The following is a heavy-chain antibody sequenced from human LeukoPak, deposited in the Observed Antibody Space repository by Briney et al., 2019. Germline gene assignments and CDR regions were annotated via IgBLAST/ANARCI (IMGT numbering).Heavy chain of an antibody. Sequence: GASVKVSCKVSGYTLTELSMHWVRQAPGKGLEWMGGFDPEDGETIYAQKFQGRVTVTEDTSTDTAYMELSSLRSEDTAVYYCATVNGGLLLFDYWGQGTLVTVSS. D-gene: IGHD2/OR15-2a*01. CDR2: FDPEDGET. CDR3: ATVNGGLLLFDY. CDR1: GYTLTELS. V-gene: IGHV1-24*01. J-gene: IGHJ4*02.